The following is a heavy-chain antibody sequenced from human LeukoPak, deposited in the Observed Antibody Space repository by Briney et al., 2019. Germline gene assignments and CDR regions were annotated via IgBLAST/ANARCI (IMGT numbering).Heavy chain of an antibody. V-gene: IGHV1-69*05. CDR1: GGTFSSYA. Sequence: GASVKVSCKASGGTFSSYAISWVRQAPGQGLEWMGGIISIFGTVNYAQKFQGRVTITTDESTSTAYMELSSLRSEDTAIYYCARDHCSGDSCYFFDYWGQGTLVTVSS. CDR2: IISIFGTV. D-gene: IGHD2-15*01. J-gene: IGHJ4*02. CDR3: ARDHCSGDSCYFFDY.